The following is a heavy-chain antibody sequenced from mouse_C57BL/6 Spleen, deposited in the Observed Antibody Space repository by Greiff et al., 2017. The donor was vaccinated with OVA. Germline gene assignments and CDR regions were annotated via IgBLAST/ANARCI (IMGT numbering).Heavy chain of an antibody. Sequence: EVQLVESGGGLVKPGGSLKLSCAASGFTFSDYGMHWVRQAPEKGLEWVAYISSGSSTIYYADTVKGRFTISRDNAKNTLFLQMTSLRSEDTAMYYCARRVDYDWFAYWGQGTLVTVSA. D-gene: IGHD2-4*01. J-gene: IGHJ3*01. CDR3: ARRVDYDWFAY. V-gene: IGHV5-17*01. CDR1: GFTFSDYG. CDR2: ISSGSSTI.